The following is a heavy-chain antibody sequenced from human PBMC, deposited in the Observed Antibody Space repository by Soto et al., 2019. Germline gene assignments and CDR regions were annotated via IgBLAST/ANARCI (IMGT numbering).Heavy chain of an antibody. CDR2: IYHSGST. CDR3: ARNYYDSSGYYYDAFDI. V-gene: IGHV4-30-2*01. J-gene: IGHJ3*02. Sequence: QLQLQESGSGLVKPSQTLSLTCAVSGGSISSGGYSWSWIRQPPGKGLEWIGYIYHSGSTYYNPSLKSRVTISVDRSKNQISLKLSSVTAADTAVYYCARNYYDSSGYYYDAFDIWGQGTMVTVSS. D-gene: IGHD3-22*01. CDR1: GGSISSGGYS.